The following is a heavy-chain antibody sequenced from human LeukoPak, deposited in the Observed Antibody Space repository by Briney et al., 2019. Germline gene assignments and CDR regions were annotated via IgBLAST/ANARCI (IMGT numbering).Heavy chain of an antibody. CDR3: AKEKALRDYDILTGYFDY. CDR1: GFTFRTYA. V-gene: IGHV3-23*01. D-gene: IGHD3-9*01. Sequence: GGSLRLSCAASGFTFRTYAMSWARHAPGKGLECVLTIIGGGGSTYYAHSVKGRFTISRDSFRNTLYLQMNSLRAEDTAVYFCAKEKALRDYDILTGYFDYWGQGTLVTVSS. CDR2: IIGGGGST. J-gene: IGHJ4*02.